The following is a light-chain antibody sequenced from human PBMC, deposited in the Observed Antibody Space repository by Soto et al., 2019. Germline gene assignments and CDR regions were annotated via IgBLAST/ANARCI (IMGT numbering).Light chain of an antibody. Sequence: QAVVTQPPSASGSPGQSVAISCTGTSSDVGAYNFVSWYQQHPGKAPKLMIYEVNKRPSGVPDRFSGSKSGNTASLTVSGLQAEDEADYFCSSYAGSNNLGVFGGGTKLTVL. V-gene: IGLV2-8*01. CDR1: SSDVGAYNF. CDR2: EVN. J-gene: IGLJ2*01. CDR3: SSYAGSNNLGV.